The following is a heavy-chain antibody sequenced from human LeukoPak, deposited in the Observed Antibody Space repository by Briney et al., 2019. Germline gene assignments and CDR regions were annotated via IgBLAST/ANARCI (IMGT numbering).Heavy chain of an antibody. D-gene: IGHD1-26*01. Sequence: SGGSLRLSCAASGFTFSSYATSWVRQAPGKGLEWVSTISGGFTTYYADSVKGRFTISRDNSKNTVYLQMNSLGAEDTALYYCARRSGSYWLFDYWGQGTLVTVSS. CDR1: GFTFSSYA. CDR3: ARRSGSYWLFDY. J-gene: IGHJ4*02. V-gene: IGHV3-23*01. CDR2: ISGGFTT.